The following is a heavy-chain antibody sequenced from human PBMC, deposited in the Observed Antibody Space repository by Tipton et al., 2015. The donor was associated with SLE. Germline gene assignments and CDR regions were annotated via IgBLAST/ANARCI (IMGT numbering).Heavy chain of an antibody. Sequence: TLSLTCAVSGYSISSGYYWGWIRQPAGKGLEWIGRIYTSGSTNYNPSLKSRVTMSVDTSKNQFSLKLNSVTAADTAVYYCARPRGRTSANDAFDIWGQGSMVTVSS. V-gene: IGHV4-61*02. J-gene: IGHJ3*02. CDR2: IYTSGST. D-gene: IGHD2-2*01. CDR1: GYSISSGYY. CDR3: ARPRGRTSANDAFDI.